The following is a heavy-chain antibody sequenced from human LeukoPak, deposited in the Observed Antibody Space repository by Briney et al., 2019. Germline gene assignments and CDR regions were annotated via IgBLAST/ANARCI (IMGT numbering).Heavy chain of an antibody. CDR3: AKAGWLHLNPFFDY. CDR2: ISGSGGST. J-gene: IGHJ4*02. CDR1: GFTFSSYA. D-gene: IGHD5-24*01. Sequence: PGGSLRLSCAASGFTFSSYAMSWVRQAPGKGLEWVSAISGSGGSTYYADSVQGRLTISRDNSKNTLYLQMNSLRAEDTAVYYCAKAGWLHLNPFFDYWGQGTLVTVSS. V-gene: IGHV3-23*01.